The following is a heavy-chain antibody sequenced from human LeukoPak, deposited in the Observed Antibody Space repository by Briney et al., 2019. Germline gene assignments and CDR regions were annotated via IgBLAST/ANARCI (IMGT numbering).Heavy chain of an antibody. CDR1: GFTFSSYS. CDR3: AKYGPQDSGSSHFDY. D-gene: IGHD1-26*01. Sequence: PGGSLRLSCTASGFTFSSYSMNWVRQAPGKGLEWLSYISWGSNVIYYADSVKGRFTTSRDDAKNSLFLQMNSLTDEDTAIYYCAKYGPQDSGSSHFDYWGQGALVAVSS. CDR2: ISWGSNVI. V-gene: IGHV3-48*02. J-gene: IGHJ4*02.